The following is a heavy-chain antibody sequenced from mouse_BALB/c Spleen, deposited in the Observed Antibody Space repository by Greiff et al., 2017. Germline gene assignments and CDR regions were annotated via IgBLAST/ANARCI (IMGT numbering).Heavy chain of an antibody. Sequence: EVQLQESGAELVRSGASVKLSCTASGFNIKDYYMHWVKQRPEQGLEWIGWIDPENGDTEYAPKFQGKATMTADTSSNTAYLQLSSLTSEDTAVYYCNAWAYGSSFYFDYWGQGTTLTVSS. V-gene: IGHV14-4*02. CDR3: NAWAYGSSFYFDY. CDR1: GFNIKDYY. J-gene: IGHJ2*01. D-gene: IGHD1-1*01. CDR2: IDPENGDT.